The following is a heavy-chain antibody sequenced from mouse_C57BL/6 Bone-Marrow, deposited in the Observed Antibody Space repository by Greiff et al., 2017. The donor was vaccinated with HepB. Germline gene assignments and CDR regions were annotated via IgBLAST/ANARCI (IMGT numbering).Heavy chain of an antibody. Sequence: VQLQQPGAELVRPGTSVKLSCKASGYTFSSYGMHWVKQRPGQGLEWIGVIDPSDSYTNYNHKFKGKATLTVDTSSSTAYMQISSLKSEDTAVYYCARSTTTVAGDYGGQGTTLTVSS. D-gene: IGHD1-1*01. V-gene: IGHV1-59*01. CDR3: ARSTTTVAGDY. CDR1: GYTFSSYG. J-gene: IGHJ2*01. CDR2: IDPSDSYT.